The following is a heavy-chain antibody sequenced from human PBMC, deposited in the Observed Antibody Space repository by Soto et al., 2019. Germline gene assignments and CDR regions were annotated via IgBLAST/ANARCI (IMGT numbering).Heavy chain of an antibody. D-gene: IGHD4-17*01. Sequence: EVQLVESGGGLVQPGRSPRLSCAASGFTFDDYAMHWVRQAPGKGLEWVSGISWNSGSIGYVDSVKGRFTISRDNAKNSLYLQMNSLRAEDTALYYCAKGATVTTRFYFDYWGQGTLVTVSS. CDR3: AKGATVTTRFYFDY. J-gene: IGHJ4*02. CDR2: ISWNSGSI. V-gene: IGHV3-9*01. CDR1: GFTFDDYA.